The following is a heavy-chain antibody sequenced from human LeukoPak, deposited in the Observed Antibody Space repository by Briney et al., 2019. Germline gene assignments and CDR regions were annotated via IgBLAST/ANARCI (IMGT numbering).Heavy chain of an antibody. Sequence: SETLSLTCAVHGGSFSGYHRNWIRQSPGKGLEWIGEINDRGHTNYNPSLESRITISVDTSKKQFSLNLSSVTAADTAVYYCARDPTTVVTTPYHFDFWGQGTLVTVSS. D-gene: IGHD4-23*01. CDR2: INDRGHT. CDR3: ARDPTTVVTTPYHFDF. CDR1: GGSFSGYH. J-gene: IGHJ4*02. V-gene: IGHV4-34*01.